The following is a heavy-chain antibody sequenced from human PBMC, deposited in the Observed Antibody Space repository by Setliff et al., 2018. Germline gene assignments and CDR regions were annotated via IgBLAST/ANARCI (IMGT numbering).Heavy chain of an antibody. CDR2: VYDSGTT. D-gene: IGHD2-2*01. CDR1: GGSISSISYY. CDR3: ASCRYQVPYDY. J-gene: IGHJ4*02. Sequence: SATLSLTCTVPGGSISSISYYWGWIRQPPGKGLEWIGTVYDSGTTYYNPSLKSRVTIFVDTSKNQFSLNLNSVTAADTGVYYCASCRYQVPYDYWGQGILGTVSS. V-gene: IGHV4-39*01.